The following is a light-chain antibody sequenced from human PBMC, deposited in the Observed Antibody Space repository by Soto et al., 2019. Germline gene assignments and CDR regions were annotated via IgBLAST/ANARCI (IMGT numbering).Light chain of an antibody. CDR1: SSDVGGYNY. V-gene: IGLV2-14*01. J-gene: IGLJ1*01. Sequence: QSALTQPASVPGSPGQSITISCTGTSSDVGGYNYVSWYQQHPGKAPKLMIYEVSNRPSGVSNRFSGSKSGNTASLTISGLQAEDEADYYCSSYTSSSNVFGTGTKVTVL. CDR2: EVS. CDR3: SSYTSSSNV.